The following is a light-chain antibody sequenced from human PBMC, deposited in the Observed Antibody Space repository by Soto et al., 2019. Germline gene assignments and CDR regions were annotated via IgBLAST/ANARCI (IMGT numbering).Light chain of an antibody. CDR1: QSISRG. Sequence: DIQMTQSPSTLSASVGDRVITTRRASQSISRGLARYQQKPGKAPKLLIYDASSLESGVPSRFSGSGSGTEFTLTISSMQPDDFAIYYCQQYSHWRFGKGTKVDIK. CDR3: QQYSHWR. V-gene: IGKV1-5*01. CDR2: DAS. J-gene: IGKJ1*01.